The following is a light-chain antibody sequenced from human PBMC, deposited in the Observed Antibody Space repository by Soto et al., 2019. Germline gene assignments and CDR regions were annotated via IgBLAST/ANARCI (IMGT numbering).Light chain of an antibody. Sequence: EIRLEQSPATLSLYQGERATLTVTARQSVSSFLAWYQQKPGPAPRLLISDASIRATGIPARFSGSGSGTDFPLTISRLAPEDFAVYYCQQRSNWPPFGQGTLLEIK. J-gene: IGKJ5*01. CDR2: DAS. CDR3: QQRSNWPP. V-gene: IGKV3-11*01. CDR1: QSVSSF.